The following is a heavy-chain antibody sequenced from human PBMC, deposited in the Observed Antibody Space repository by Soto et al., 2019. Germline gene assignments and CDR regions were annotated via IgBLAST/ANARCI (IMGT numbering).Heavy chain of an antibody. D-gene: IGHD3-22*01. Sequence: ETLSVTCALYGGSFIDHYWSWIRQHPGKGLEWIGEINHSGSTNSNPSLKSRVTMSVDTSKNQFSLKLNSVTAAETAVYYCARGISMIVEVQRVAPDKYYFDSWGQGTLVTVSS. J-gene: IGHJ4*02. CDR1: GGSFIDHY. V-gene: IGHV4-34*01. CDR3: ARGISMIVEVQRVAPDKYYFDS. CDR2: INHSGST.